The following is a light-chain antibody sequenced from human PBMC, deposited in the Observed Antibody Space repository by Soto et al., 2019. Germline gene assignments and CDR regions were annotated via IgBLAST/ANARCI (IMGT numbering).Light chain of an antibody. CDR1: QSISWW. J-gene: IGKJ2*03. V-gene: IGKV1-5*03. Sequence: DIQMTQSPSTLSASVGDRVTITCRASQSISWWLAWYQLKPGKAPKLLIYKASSLQSGVPSRFSGSGSGTEFTLTINSLQPYDFATYYCQQYNHWYSFGQGTKLEIK. CDR3: QQYNHWYS. CDR2: KAS.